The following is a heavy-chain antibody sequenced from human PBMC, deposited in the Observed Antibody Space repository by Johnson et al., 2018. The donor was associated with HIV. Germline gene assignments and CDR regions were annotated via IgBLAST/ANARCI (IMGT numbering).Heavy chain of an antibody. Sequence: VQLVESGGGLVQPGGSVRLSCAASGFTFSSYWMSWVRQAPGKGLEWVANIKQDGSEKYYVDSVKGRFTISRDNAKNSLYLQMNSLRAEDTAGYNCARALGRDGYRNDAFDIWGQGTMVTVSS. CDR3: ARALGRDGYRNDAFDI. CDR2: IKQDGSEK. V-gene: IGHV3-7*01. J-gene: IGHJ3*02. D-gene: IGHD5-24*01. CDR1: GFTFSSYW.